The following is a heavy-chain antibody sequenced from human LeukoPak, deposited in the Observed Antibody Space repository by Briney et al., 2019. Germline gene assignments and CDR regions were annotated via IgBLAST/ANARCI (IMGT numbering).Heavy chain of an antibody. CDR3: ARVGGSSRSPFDY. CDR2: IYSGGST. V-gene: IGHV3-66*02. Sequence: GGSLRLSCAASGFTVSSNYMSWVRQAPGKGLEWVSVIYSGGSTYYADSVKGRFTISIDNSKNTLYLQMNSLRAEDTAVYYCARVGGSSRSPFDYWGQGTLVTVSS. CDR1: GFTVSSNY. D-gene: IGHD6-13*01. J-gene: IGHJ4*02.